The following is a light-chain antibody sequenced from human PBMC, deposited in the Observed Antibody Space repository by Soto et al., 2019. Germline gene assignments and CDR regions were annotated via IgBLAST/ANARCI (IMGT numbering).Light chain of an antibody. CDR1: SSNIGSNY. CDR2: RNN. CDR3: AAWDDSLSGWV. Sequence: QSVLTQPPSASGTPGQRVTLSCSGNSSNIGSNYAYWYQQLPGTAPKLLIYRNNERPSGVPDRFSGSKSGTSASLAISGLRSEDEADYYCAAWDDSLSGWVFGGGTKLTVL. V-gene: IGLV1-47*01. J-gene: IGLJ3*02.